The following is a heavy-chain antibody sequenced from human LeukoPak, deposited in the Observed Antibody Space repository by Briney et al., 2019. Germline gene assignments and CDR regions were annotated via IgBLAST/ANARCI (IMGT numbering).Heavy chain of an antibody. CDR2: IRYDGNNK. Sequence: GGALRLSCTASGFTFSSTGMHWVRQAPGKGLEWVSYIRYDGNNKYYGDSVKGRLTVSRDNSKNTLYLQMNSLRSEDTAVYYCAKDGGLHLYYYYNYMDIWGKGTTVTVSS. CDR3: AKDGGLHLYYYYNYMDI. V-gene: IGHV3-30*02. D-gene: IGHD5-24*01. J-gene: IGHJ6*03. CDR1: GFTFSSTG.